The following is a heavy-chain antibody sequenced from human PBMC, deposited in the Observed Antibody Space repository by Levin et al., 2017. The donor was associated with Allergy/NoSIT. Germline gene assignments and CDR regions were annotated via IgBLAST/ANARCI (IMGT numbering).Heavy chain of an antibody. Sequence: GGSLRLSCAASGFTFSSDAMHWVRQAPGKGLEWVAVISYDGSNNYYAGSVKGRFTISRDNSRNTLYLQMNSLRPEDTAVYYCARDLGSIKANDYWGQGTLVTVFS. CDR3: ARDLGSIKANDY. V-gene: IGHV3-30-3*01. D-gene: IGHD2-2*01. J-gene: IGHJ4*02. CDR1: GFTFSSDA. CDR2: ISYDGSNN.